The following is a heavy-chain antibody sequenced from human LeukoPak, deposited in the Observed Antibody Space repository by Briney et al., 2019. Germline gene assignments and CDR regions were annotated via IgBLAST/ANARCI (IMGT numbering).Heavy chain of an antibody. CDR1: GGSFSGHY. CDR3: ASHGTFSYYYDSSGYDYFDY. CDR2: INHSGST. J-gene: IGHJ4*02. Sequence: SETLSLTCAVYGGSFSGHYWSWIRQPPGKGLEWIGEINHSGSTNYNPSLKSRVTISVDTSKNQFSLKLSSVTAADTAVYYCASHGTFSYYYDSSGYDYFDYWGQGTLVTVSS. V-gene: IGHV4-34*01. D-gene: IGHD3-22*01.